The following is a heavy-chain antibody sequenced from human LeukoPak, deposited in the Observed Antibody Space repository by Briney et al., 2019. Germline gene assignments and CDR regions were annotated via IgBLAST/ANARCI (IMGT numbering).Heavy chain of an antibody. CDR3: ARGRGRLGYCSSTSCYTGIEGYDWFDP. V-gene: IGHV4-34*01. Sequence: PGGSLRLSCAASGFTFSSYAMSWVRQPPGKGLEWIGEINHRGSTNYNPSLKSRVTISVDTSKNQFSLKLSSVTAADTAVYYCARGRGRLGYCSSTSCYTGIEGYDWFDPWGQGTLVTVSS. J-gene: IGHJ5*02. CDR1: GFTFSSYA. CDR2: INHRGST. D-gene: IGHD2-2*02.